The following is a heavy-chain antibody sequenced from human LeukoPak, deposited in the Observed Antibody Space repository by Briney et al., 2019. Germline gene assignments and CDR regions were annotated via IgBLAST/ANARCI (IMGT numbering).Heavy chain of an antibody. CDR2: IYYSGST. CDR3: ARGLTGTRPLAH. CDR1: GGSISSYY. D-gene: IGHD1-20*01. J-gene: IGHJ4*02. V-gene: IGHV4-59*01. Sequence: SETLSLTCTVSGGSISSYYWSWIRQPPGKGLEWIGYIYYSGSTNYNPSLKSRVTISVDTSKNQFSLKLSSVTAADTAVYYCARGLTGTRPLAHWGQGTLVTVSS.